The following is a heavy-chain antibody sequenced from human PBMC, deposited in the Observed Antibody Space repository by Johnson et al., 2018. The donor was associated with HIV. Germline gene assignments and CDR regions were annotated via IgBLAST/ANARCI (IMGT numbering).Heavy chain of an antibody. J-gene: IGHJ3*02. CDR2: ISGNGVST. Sequence: VQLVESGGGLVQPGGSLRLSCAASGFTFSSYAMSWVRQAPGKGLEWVSAISGNGVSTYYADSVRGRFTISRDNSKNTLYLQMNSLRAEDTALYYCAKSCSAGYSGGSGGFDIWGQGTMVTVSS. CDR3: AKSCSAGYSGGSGGFDI. D-gene: IGHD6-25*01. CDR1: GFTFSSYA. V-gene: IGHV3-23*04.